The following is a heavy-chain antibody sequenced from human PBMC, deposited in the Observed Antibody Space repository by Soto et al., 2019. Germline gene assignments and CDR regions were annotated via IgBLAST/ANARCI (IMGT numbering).Heavy chain of an antibody. V-gene: IGHV3-23*01. CDR1: GFTFSSYA. CDR3: AKGNPTMYYYVLDF. Sequence: GGSLRLSCVGSGFTFSSYAMTWVRQAPGKGLEWVSGISGSSGSRDSSGSTYYADSVKGRFTISRDNSKNTQYLQMDSLRVEDTAVYYWAKGNPTMYYYVLDFWGQGTTVTVSS. J-gene: IGHJ6*02. D-gene: IGHD1-1*01. CDR2: ISGSSGSRDSSGST.